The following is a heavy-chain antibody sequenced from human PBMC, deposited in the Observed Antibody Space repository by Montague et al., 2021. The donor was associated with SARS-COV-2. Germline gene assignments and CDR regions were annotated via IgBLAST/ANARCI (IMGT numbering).Heavy chain of an antibody. J-gene: IGHJ5*02. V-gene: IGHV4-61*01. CDR3: VKGSGYP. D-gene: IGHD3-22*01. CDR1: GDSVISEKYY. Sequence: SETLSLTCTVTGDSVISEKYYWSWIRQPPGKGLEWIGIIYDSGSTSYNPSLHRRVTITIDTSKNQFSLNLMSVTPADTAVYYCVKGSGYPWGQGALVTVSS. CDR2: IYDSGST.